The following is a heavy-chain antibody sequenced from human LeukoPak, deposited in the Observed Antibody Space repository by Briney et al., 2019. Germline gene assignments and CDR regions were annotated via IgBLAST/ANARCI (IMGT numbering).Heavy chain of an antibody. V-gene: IGHV1-2*02. D-gene: IGHD3-16*01. CDR1: GYSFSDYH. CDR3: ARGEYSNGYPYRLDF. J-gene: IGHJ4*02. CDR2: INPNNGDT. Sequence: GASVTVSCKASGYSFSDYHINWVRQASGQGPEWMGWINPNNGDTDYAKAFQGRVTMTRDTSISTAYMELNRLRSDDTAMYYCARGEYSNGYPYRLDFWGQGTLLTVSS.